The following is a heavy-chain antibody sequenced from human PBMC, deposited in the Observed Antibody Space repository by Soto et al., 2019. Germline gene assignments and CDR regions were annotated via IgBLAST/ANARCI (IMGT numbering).Heavy chain of an antibody. CDR3: ARDVGV. V-gene: IGHV3-66*01. Sequence: EVQLVESGGGLVQRGGSLRLSCAASGITVYNNYMSWVRQAPGKGLEWVSVIYSGGSTSYADSVKGRFTISRDGSKNTVYLQMNSLRAEDTAVYYCARDVGVWDRGTTVTVSS. CDR1: GITVYNNY. CDR2: IYSGGST. J-gene: IGHJ6*04.